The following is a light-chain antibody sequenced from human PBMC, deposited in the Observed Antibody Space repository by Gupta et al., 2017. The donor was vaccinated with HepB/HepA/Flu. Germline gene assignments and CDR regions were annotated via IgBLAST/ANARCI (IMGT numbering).Light chain of an antibody. CDR3: QQTDSTPWT. Sequence: DIQMTQSPPSLSASVGDRISIPCRAGQSVRAYLNWYQQRPGKAPNLLIYGASNLLSGVPPRFSGSGSGTEFTLTISRLEPEDFATYYCQQTDSTPWTFGQGTKLDMK. CDR2: GAS. CDR1: QSVRAY. V-gene: IGKV1-39*01. J-gene: IGKJ1*01.